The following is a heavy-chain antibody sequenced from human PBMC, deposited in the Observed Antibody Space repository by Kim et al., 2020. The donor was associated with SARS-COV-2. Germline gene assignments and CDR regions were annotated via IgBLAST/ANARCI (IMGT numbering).Heavy chain of an antibody. CDR3: ARWGPVAAPGYTAPFAP. D-gene: IGHD6-13*01. J-gene: IGHJ5*02. CDR2: VHYSGAT. Sequence: SETLSLICTVSGDSISTTSYYWGWIRQSPGRGLEWLGGVHYSGATNYNPSLKSRLTVSMDTSKNQFSLRLRSVTAADSAVYYCARWGPVAAPGYTAPFAPWGQGTRVTVSS. V-gene: IGHV4-39*01. CDR1: GDSISTTSYY.